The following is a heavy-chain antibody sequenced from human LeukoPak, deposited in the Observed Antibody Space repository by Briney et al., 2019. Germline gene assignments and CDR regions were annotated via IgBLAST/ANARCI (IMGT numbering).Heavy chain of an antibody. Sequence: PSETLSLTCTVSGGSISSGSYYWSWIRQPAGKGLEWIGRIYTSGSTNYNPSLKSRVTISVDTSKNQFSLKLSSVTAADTAVYYCARELRAYKLDYGDYVYWFDPWGQGTLVTVSS. J-gene: IGHJ5*02. CDR2: IYTSGST. CDR1: GGSISSGSYY. D-gene: IGHD4-17*01. CDR3: ARELRAYKLDYGDYVYWFDP. V-gene: IGHV4-61*02.